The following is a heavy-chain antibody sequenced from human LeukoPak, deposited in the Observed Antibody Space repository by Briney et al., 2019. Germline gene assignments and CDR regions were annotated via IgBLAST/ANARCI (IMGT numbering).Heavy chain of an antibody. V-gene: IGHV3-23*01. J-gene: IGHJ6*03. D-gene: IGHD3-10*01. Sequence: GGSLRLSCAASGFTFSSYGMSWVRQAPGKGLEWVSAISGSGGRIYYADSVKGRFTISRDNSKNTLYLQMNSLGAEDTAVYYCAKAGRGGAITMVRGVKGDYYYMDVGGKGTTVTISS. CDR3: AKAGRGGAITMVRGVKGDYYYMDV. CDR1: GFTFSSYG. CDR2: ISGSGGRI.